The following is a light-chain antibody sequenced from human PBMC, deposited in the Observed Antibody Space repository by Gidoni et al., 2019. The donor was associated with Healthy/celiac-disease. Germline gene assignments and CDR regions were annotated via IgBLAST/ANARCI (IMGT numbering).Light chain of an antibody. CDR3: QQLNSSPYT. Sequence: DIHFTQPPSFLSASVGDRVTITCRASQGISSYLAWYQQKPGKAPKLLIYAASTLPSGVPSRFSGSGSGTEFTLTISSLQPEDFATYYCQQLNSSPYTFGQGTKLEIK. J-gene: IGKJ5*01. V-gene: IGKV1-9*01. CDR2: AAS. CDR1: QGISSY.